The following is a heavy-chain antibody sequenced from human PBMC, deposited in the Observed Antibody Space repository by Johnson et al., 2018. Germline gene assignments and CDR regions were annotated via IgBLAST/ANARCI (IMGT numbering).Heavy chain of an antibody. V-gene: IGHV5-51*01. D-gene: IGHD1-26*01. CDR2: VYPGDSDT. J-gene: IGHJ6*04. Sequence: VQLVESGAEVKKXGESLKIXCKGSGYSFSIYWIRWVRQMPGKGLEWMGNVYPGDSDTRYSPSFQGQVTIPADKATSPAYLPRGSLKASDTAIYYCAKQRERGTSYMDVWGKGTTVTVSS. CDR1: GYSFSIYW. CDR3: AKQRERGTSYMDV.